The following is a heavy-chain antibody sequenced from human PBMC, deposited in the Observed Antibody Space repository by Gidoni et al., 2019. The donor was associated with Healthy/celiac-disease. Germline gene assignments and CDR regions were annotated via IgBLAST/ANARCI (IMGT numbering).Heavy chain of an antibody. CDR1: GFTFSSYE. J-gene: IGHJ5*02. CDR2: ISSSGSTI. CDR3: ARGAGDYGGGSWFDP. Sequence: VQLVESGGGLVQPGGSLRLSCAASGFTFSSYEMNWVRQAPGKGLEWVSYISSSGSTIYYADSVKGRFTISRDNAKNSLYLQMNSRRAEDTAVYYGARGAGDYGGGSWFDPWGQGTLVTVSS. D-gene: IGHD4-17*01. V-gene: IGHV3-48*03.